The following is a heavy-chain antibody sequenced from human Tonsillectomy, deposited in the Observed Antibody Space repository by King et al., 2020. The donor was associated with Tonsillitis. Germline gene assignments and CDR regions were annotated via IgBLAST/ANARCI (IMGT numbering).Heavy chain of an antibody. V-gene: IGHV5-51*03. CDR2: ISPADSNT. D-gene: IGHD5-18*01. Sequence: QLVQSGAEVKKPGESLKISCQGSGYSFTSYWIGWVRQMPGKGLDWMGIISPADSNTSYSPSFQGQVTISADKSISTAYLQWRSLKATDTAMYYCARGYGLFDYWGQGTPVTVSS. J-gene: IGHJ4*02. CDR3: ARGYGLFDY. CDR1: GYSFTSYW.